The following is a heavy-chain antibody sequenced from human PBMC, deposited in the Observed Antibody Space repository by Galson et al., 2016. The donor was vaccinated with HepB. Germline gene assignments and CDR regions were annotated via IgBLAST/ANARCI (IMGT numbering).Heavy chain of an antibody. D-gene: IGHD3-3*01. J-gene: IGHJ4*02. CDR1: GYTFTDYY. V-gene: IGHV1-2*02. Sequence: SVKVSCKASGYTFTDYYLYWVRQAPVQGLEWMGWINPNIGGTIYAQKFQGRVTMTRDTSISTAYMELSRLRPDDTAVYYCARVLDFWSGYSPFDYWGQGTLVTVSS. CDR3: ARVLDFWSGYSPFDY. CDR2: INPNIGGT.